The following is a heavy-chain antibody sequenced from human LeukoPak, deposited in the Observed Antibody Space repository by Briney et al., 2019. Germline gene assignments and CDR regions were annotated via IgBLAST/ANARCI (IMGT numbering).Heavy chain of an antibody. Sequence: PGGSLRLSCAASGFTFSSYAMSWVRQAPGKGLEWVSAISGSGGSSYYADSVKGRFTISRDNAKKSLYLQMNSLRAEDTAMYYCASGIAASGTPDHWGQGTLVTVSS. D-gene: IGHD6-13*01. J-gene: IGHJ4*02. CDR3: ASGIAASGTPDH. CDR1: GFTFSSYA. V-gene: IGHV3-23*01. CDR2: ISGSGGSS.